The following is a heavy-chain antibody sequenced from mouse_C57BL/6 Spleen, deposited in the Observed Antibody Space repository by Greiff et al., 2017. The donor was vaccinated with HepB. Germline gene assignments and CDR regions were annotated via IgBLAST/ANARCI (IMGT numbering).Heavy chain of an antibody. V-gene: IGHV1-53*01. CDR1: GYTFTSYW. CDR2: INPSNGGT. D-gene: IGHD2-3*01. J-gene: IGHJ4*01. CDR3: ANYDNKNYSIHY. Sequence: QVQLQQPGTELVKPGASVKLSCKASGYTFTSYWMHWVKQRPGQGLEWIGNINPSNGGTNYNEKFKSKATLTVDKSSSTAYMQLTSLTSEDSAIFYFANYDNKNYSIHYFHQQTSFTISS.